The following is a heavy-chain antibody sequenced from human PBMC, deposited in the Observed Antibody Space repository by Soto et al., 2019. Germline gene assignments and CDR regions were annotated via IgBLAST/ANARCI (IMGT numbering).Heavy chain of an antibody. D-gene: IGHD2-21*02. J-gene: IGHJ3*02. V-gene: IGHV3-48*02. CDR1: GFTFSSYS. CDR2: ISSSSSTI. Sequence: GGSLRLSCAASGFTFSSYSMNWVRQAPGKGLEWVSYISSSSSTIYYADSVKGRFTISRDNAKNSLYLQMNSLREEDTAVYYCARDRYIVVLTDAFDIWGQGTMVTVSS. CDR3: ARDRYIVVLTDAFDI.